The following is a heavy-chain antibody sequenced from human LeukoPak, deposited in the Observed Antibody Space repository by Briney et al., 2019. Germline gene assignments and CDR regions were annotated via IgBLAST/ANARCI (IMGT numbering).Heavy chain of an antibody. V-gene: IGHV4-4*07. CDR1: GGSISTYY. J-gene: IGHJ4*02. D-gene: IGHD3-9*01. CDR3: ARESGDSGYPYYIDF. Sequence: SETLSLTCTVSGGSISTYYWSWIRQPAGKGLEWIGRIGSGGDANYNPSLKSRVILSVDTSKNQFSLRLSSVTAADTAVYYCARESGDSGYPYYIDFWAREPWSPSPQ. CDR2: IGSGGDA.